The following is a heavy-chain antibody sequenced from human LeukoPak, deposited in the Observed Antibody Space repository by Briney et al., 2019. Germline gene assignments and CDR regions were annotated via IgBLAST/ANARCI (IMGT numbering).Heavy chain of an antibody. CDR1: GFTFSSYG. D-gene: IGHD3-22*01. CDR3: AKGIHYYDSSGYYY. Sequence: GGSLRLSCAASGFTFSSYGMHWVRQAPGKGLEWVAFIRYDGSNKYYADSVKGRFTISRDNPKNTLYLQMNSLRAGDAAVYYCAKGIHYYDSSGYYYWGQGTLVTVSS. J-gene: IGHJ4*02. CDR2: IRYDGSNK. V-gene: IGHV3-30*02.